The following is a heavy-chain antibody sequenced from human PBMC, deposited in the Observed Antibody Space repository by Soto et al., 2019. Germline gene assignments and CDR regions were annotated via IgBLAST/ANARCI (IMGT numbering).Heavy chain of an antibody. Sequence: GGSLRLSCAASGFTFSSYAMHWVRQAPGKGLEWVAVISYDGSNKYYADSVKGRFTISRDNSKNTLYLQTNSLRAEDTAVYYCAKQPWRAVAGLAYYFDYWGQGTLVTVSS. D-gene: IGHD6-19*01. J-gene: IGHJ4*02. CDR1: GFTFSSYA. CDR3: AKQPWRAVAGLAYYFDY. V-gene: IGHV3-30-3*02. CDR2: ISYDGSNK.